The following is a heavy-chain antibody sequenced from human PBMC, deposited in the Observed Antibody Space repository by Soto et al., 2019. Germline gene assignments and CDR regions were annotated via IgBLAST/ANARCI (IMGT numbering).Heavy chain of an antibody. Sequence: ASVKVSCKASGYPFSNYAIHWVRQVPGQGLEWMGWIIADNANTKLSQTFQGRVSMTRDTSTSKAYMELSSLRSDDTAVYYCARAGFSTSWLGLLGTGAHGVEIDFWGQGTLVTVSS. CDR1: GYPFSNYA. CDR3: ARAGFSTSWLGLLGTGAHGVEIDF. V-gene: IGHV1-3*01. J-gene: IGHJ4*02. CDR2: IIADNANT. D-gene: IGHD6-13*01.